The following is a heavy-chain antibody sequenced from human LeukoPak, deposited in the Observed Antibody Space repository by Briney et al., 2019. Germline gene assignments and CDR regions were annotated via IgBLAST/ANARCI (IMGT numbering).Heavy chain of an antibody. D-gene: IGHD6-13*01. Sequence: ASVKVSCKASGYTFTSYAMNWVRQAPGQGLEWMGWINTNTGNPTYAQGFTGRFVFSLDTSVSTAYLQISSLKAEDTAVYSCARGTLAAAGTLYGHWGQGTLVTVSS. V-gene: IGHV7-4-1*02. CDR1: GYTFTSYA. J-gene: IGHJ4*02. CDR3: ARGTLAAAGTLYGH. CDR2: INTNTGNP.